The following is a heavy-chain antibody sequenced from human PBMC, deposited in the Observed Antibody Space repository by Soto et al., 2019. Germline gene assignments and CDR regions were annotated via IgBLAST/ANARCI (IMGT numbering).Heavy chain of an antibody. CDR1: GGTFSSYA. Sequence: QVQLVQSGAEVKKPGSSVKVSCKASGGTFSSYAISWVRQAPGQGLEWMGGIIPIFGTANYAQKFQGRVKIXXDXSXXTAYMELSSLRSEDTAVYYCARDYGDYHYYYGMDVWGQGTTVTVSS. V-gene: IGHV1-69*12. J-gene: IGHJ6*02. CDR2: IIPIFGTA. CDR3: ARDYGDYHYYYGMDV. D-gene: IGHD4-17*01.